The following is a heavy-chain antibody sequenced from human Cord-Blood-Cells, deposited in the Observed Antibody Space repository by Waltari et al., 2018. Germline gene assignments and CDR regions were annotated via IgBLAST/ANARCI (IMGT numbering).Heavy chain of an antibody. J-gene: IGHJ4*02. V-gene: IGHV1-3*01. CDR1: GYTFTSYA. CDR2: INAGNGNT. D-gene: IGHD1-26*01. CDR3: ARQSGGATGVDY. Sequence: QVQLVQSGAEVKMPGASVKVSCKASGYTFTSYAMHWVRQAPGQRLEWMGWINAGNGNTKYSQKFQGRVTITRDTSASTAYMELSSLRSEDTAVYYCARQSGGATGVDYWGQGTLVTVSS.